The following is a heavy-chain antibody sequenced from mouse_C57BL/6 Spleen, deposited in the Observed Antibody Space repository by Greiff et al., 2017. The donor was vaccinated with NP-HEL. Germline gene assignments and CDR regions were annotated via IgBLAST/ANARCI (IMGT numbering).Heavy chain of an antibody. D-gene: IGHD2-3*01. J-gene: IGHJ2*01. Sequence: VQLQQSGAELARPGASVKMSCKASGYTFTSYTMHWVKQRPGQGLEWIGYINPSSGYTKYNQKFKDKATLTADKSSSTAYMQLSSLTSEDSAVYYCARRESLYDGPYYFDYWGQGTTLTVSS. CDR1: GYTFTSYT. CDR2: INPSSGYT. CDR3: ARRESLYDGPYYFDY. V-gene: IGHV1-4*01.